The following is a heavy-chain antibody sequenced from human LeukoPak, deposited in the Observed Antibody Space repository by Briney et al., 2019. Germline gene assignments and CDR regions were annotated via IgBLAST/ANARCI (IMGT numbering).Heavy chain of an antibody. J-gene: IGHJ5*02. CDR3: ARRGIVVVPAAMRWWFDP. V-gene: IGHV4-34*01. CDR2: INHSGST. D-gene: IGHD2-2*01. Sequence: SETLSLTCAVYGGSFSGYYWSWIRQPPGKGLEWTGEINHSGSTNYNPSLKSRVTISVDTSKNQFSLKLSSVTAADTAVYYCARRGIVVVPAAMRWWFDPWGQGTLVTVSS. CDR1: GGSFSGYY.